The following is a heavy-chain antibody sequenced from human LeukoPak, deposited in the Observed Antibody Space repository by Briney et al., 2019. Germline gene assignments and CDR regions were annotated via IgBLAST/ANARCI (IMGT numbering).Heavy chain of an antibody. CDR3: AKNPSGSYYGTFDY. Sequence: GGSLRLSCAACIFTFSSFAMRCVRQAPGKGLEWVSAISGSGLNTYYADSVKGRFTISRDNSKNTLYLQMNSLRAEDTAVYYLAKNPSGSYYGTFDYWGQGTLVTVSS. J-gene: IGHJ4*02. CDR1: IFTFSSFA. D-gene: IGHD1-26*01. CDR2: ISGSGLNT. V-gene: IGHV3-23*01.